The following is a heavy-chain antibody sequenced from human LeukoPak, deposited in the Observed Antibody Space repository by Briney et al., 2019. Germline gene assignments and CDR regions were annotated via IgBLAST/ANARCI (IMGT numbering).Heavy chain of an antibody. D-gene: IGHD3-16*01. CDR1: GVIFSRYA. CDR3: ARGGFLGPDY. J-gene: IGHJ4*02. Sequence: GGSLRLSCAVSGVIFSRYAMRWVRQAPGEGRGWVATISDSGGNTYYADSGAGRFTISRGNSRDTLYLQMNSLRADDTAVYFCARGGFLGPDYWGQGTLVTVSS. CDR2: ISDSGGNT. V-gene: IGHV3-23*01.